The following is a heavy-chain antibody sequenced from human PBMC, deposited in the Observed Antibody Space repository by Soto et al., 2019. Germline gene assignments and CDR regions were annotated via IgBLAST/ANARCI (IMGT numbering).Heavy chain of an antibody. CDR2: MRAKAFGGTT. J-gene: IGHJ6*01. CDR1: GFTFRDYA. Sequence: GGSLRLSCKGSGFTFRDYAISWVRQAPGKGLRWVGFMRAKAFGGTTEYATFVKGRFTISRDDSKSVAYLQMNSLETEDTAVYYCTREGAYTSPPYYYFYAMDVWGQGTRVTVSS. CDR3: TREGAYTSPPYYYFYAMDV. D-gene: IGHD2-2*01. V-gene: IGHV3-49*04.